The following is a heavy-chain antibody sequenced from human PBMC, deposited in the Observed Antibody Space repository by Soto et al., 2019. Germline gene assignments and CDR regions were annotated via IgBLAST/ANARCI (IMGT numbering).Heavy chain of an antibody. J-gene: IGHJ4*02. Sequence: GGSLRLSCAASGFTFSSYGMHWVRQAPGKGLEWVAVISYDGSNKYYADSVKGRFTISRDNSKNTLYLQMNSLRAEDTAVYYCAKELTDSSCFEGDYWGQGTLVTVSS. D-gene: IGHD6-19*01. CDR3: AKELTDSSCFEGDY. V-gene: IGHV3-30*18. CDR2: ISYDGSNK. CDR1: GFTFSSYG.